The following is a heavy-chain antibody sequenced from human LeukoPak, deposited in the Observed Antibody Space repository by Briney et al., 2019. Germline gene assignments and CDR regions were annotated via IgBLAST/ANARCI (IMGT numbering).Heavy chain of an antibody. CDR3: ARSDYVWGSSFW. D-gene: IGHD3-16*01. CDR1: GYTFTSYG. J-gene: IGHJ4*02. V-gene: IGHV1-18*01. Sequence: ASVKVSCKASGYTFTSYGISWVRQAPGQGLEWMGWISAYNGNTNYEQKLQGRVTMTTDTSTSTAYMELRSLRSDDTAVYYCARSDYVWGSSFWWGQGTLVTVSS. CDR2: ISAYNGNT.